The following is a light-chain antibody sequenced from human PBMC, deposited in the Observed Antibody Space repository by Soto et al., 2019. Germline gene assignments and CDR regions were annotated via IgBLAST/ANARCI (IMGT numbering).Light chain of an antibody. CDR2: DAS. CDR1: QSINSW. V-gene: IGKV1-5*01. J-gene: IGKJ2*01. CDR3: QQYNSYSYT. Sequence: IQMTQSPSTLSASVGDRVTITCRASQSINSWLAWYQQKPGRAPKLLIYDASTLESGVPSRFSGSGSGTEFTLTISSLQPDDFATYYCQQYNSYSYTFGQGTKVDIK.